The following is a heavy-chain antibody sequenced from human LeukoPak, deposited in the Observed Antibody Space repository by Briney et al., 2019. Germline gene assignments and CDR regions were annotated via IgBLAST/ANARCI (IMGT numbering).Heavy chain of an antibody. CDR2: ISSSGSTI. J-gene: IGHJ4*02. V-gene: IGHV3-48*03. Sequence: GGSPRLSCAASGFTFSSYEMNWVRQAPGKGLEWVSYISSSGSTIYYVDSVKGRFTISRDNAKNSLYLQMNSLRAEDTAVYYCARVAWLRLYYFDYWGQGTLVTVSS. CDR3: ARVAWLRLYYFDY. D-gene: IGHD5-12*01. CDR1: GFTFSSYE.